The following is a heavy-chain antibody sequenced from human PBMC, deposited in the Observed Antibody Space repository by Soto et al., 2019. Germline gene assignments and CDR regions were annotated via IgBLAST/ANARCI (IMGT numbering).Heavy chain of an antibody. J-gene: IGHJ4*02. CDR2: ISWNSGSI. CDR1: GFTFDDYA. CDR3: AKDTQVTPNPTTNFDY. Sequence: EVQLVESGGGLVQPGRSLRLSCAASGFTFDDYAMHWVRQAPGKGLECVSGISWNSGSIGYADSVKGRFTISRDNAKNSLYLQMNSLRAEDTALYYCAKDTQVTPNPTTNFDYWGQGTLVTVSS. D-gene: IGHD5-12*01. V-gene: IGHV3-9*01.